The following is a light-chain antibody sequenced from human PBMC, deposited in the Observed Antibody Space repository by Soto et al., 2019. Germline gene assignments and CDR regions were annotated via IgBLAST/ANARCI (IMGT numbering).Light chain of an antibody. CDR3: QQRHMWPIT. Sequence: EIVLTQSPGTLSLSPGERATLSCRASQSVSSSYLAWYQQKPGQAPRLLIYGASTRATGIPARFSGSGSGTEFTLTISSLEPEDSAVYYCQQRHMWPITFGQGTRLQI. V-gene: IGKV3D-20*02. J-gene: IGKJ5*01. CDR2: GAS. CDR1: QSVSSSY.